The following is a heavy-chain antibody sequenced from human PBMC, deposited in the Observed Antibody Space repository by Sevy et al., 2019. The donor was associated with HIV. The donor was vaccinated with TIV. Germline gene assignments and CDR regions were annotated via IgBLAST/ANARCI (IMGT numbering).Heavy chain of an antibody. CDR3: GRLRACGGDCYYYDF. CDR1: GYRFTSYE. D-gene: IGHD2-21*02. Sequence: ASVKVSCKASGYRFTSYEIHWVRQAPGQGLEWMGIINPSGGSTSYAQKFQDRVTMIRDTSTTTVYMELCSLRSEDTAVYFWGRLRACGGDCYYYDFWGQGTLVTVSS. J-gene: IGHJ4*02. CDR2: INPSGGST. V-gene: IGHV1-46*01.